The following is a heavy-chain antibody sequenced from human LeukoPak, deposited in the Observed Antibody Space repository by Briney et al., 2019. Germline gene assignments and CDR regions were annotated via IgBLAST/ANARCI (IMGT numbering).Heavy chain of an antibody. CDR3: ARDRDQWLEAFDI. CDR2: INWNGGTT. Sequence: GGSLRLSCAASGFTDYGMSWVRQAPGKGLEWVSGINWNGGTTTYADSVKGRFTISRDNAKNSLYLQMNSLRAEDTAFYYCARDRDQWLEAFDIWGQGTMVTASS. V-gene: IGHV3-20*04. J-gene: IGHJ3*02. CDR1: GFTDYG. D-gene: IGHD6-19*01.